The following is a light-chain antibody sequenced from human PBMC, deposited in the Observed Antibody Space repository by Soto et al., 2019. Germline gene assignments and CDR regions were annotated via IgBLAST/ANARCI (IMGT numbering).Light chain of an antibody. CDR2: EVS. Sequence: QSALTQPASVSGSPGQSITISCTGTSSDVGSYNLVSWYQQHPGKAPKLMISEVSKRPSGVSNRFSGSKSGNTASLTISGLQAEDEADYYCCSYAGSSTPFGGGTKLTVL. CDR3: CSYAGSSTP. J-gene: IGLJ2*01. CDR1: SSDVGSYNL. V-gene: IGLV2-23*02.